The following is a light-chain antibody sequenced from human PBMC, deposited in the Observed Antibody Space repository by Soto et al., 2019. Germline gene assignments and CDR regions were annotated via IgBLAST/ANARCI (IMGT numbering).Light chain of an antibody. J-gene: IGKJ2*01. CDR1: QSISSW. CDR3: QQYNTYPFT. Sequence: DIQMTQSPSTLSASVGDRVTITCRASQSISSWLAWHQQNPGKAPKVLIYKASILESGVPSRFSGSGSGTEFTLTISSLQPDDFATYYCQQYNTYPFTFGQGTKLDIK. V-gene: IGKV1-5*03. CDR2: KAS.